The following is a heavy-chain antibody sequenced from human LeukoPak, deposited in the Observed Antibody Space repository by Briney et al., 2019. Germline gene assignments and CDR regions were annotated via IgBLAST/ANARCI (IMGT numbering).Heavy chain of an antibody. Sequence: GGSLRLSCTASGVTLSSYAMSWARQAPGKVLEWVSAISGSGGSTYYADSVKGRFTISRDNSKNTLYLQMNSLRAEDTAVYYCAKAAYYDFWSGYSIDYWGQGTLVTVSS. V-gene: IGHV3-23*01. D-gene: IGHD3-3*01. CDR1: GVTLSSYA. CDR2: ISGSGGST. J-gene: IGHJ4*02. CDR3: AKAAYYDFWSGYSIDY.